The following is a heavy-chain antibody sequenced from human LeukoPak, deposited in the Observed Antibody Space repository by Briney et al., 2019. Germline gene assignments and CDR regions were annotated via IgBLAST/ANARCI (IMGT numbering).Heavy chain of an antibody. CDR2: ISSSSYI. V-gene: IGHV3-21*01. Sequence: GGSPRLSCAASGFTFSSYSMNWVRQAPGKGLEWVSSISSSSYIYYADSVKGRFTISRDNAKNSLYLQMNSLRAEDTAVYYCAELGITMIGGVWGKGTTVTTSS. CDR3: AELGITMIGGV. CDR1: GFTFSSYS. J-gene: IGHJ6*04. D-gene: IGHD3-10*02.